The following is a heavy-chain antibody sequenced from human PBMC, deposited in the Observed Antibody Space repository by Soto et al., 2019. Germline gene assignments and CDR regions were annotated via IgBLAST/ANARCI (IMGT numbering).Heavy chain of an antibody. V-gene: IGHV3-7*01. CDR2: INKDGGEK. CDR1: RFTFSTYW. CDR3: SGGHALDV. J-gene: IGHJ6*02. Sequence: GGSLRLSCAVSRFTFSTYWMTWVRQAPGKGLEWVANINKDGGEKYYMDSVRGRFTISRDNAKNSLYLQMTSLRVEDTAVYYCSGGHALDVWGQGTTVTVSS.